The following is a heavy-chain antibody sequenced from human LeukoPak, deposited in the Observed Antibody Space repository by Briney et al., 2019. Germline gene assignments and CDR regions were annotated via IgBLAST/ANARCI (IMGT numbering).Heavy chain of an antibody. CDR3: ARVPPTVEYYFDY. V-gene: IGHV4-31*03. J-gene: IGHJ4*02. CDR2: IYYSGST. Sequence: SQTLSLTCTVSGGSISSGGYYWSWIRQHPGKGLEWIGYIYYSGSTYYNPSLKSRVTISVDTSKNQFSLKLSSVTAAGTAVYYCARVPPTVEYYFDYWGQGTLVTVSS. D-gene: IGHD2-21*02. CDR1: GGSISSGGYY.